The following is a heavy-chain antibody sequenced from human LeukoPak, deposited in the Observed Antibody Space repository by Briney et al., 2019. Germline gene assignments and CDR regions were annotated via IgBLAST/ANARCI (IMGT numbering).Heavy chain of an antibody. CDR1: GGSISSGGYS. CDR2: IYHSGST. J-gene: IGHJ6*02. V-gene: IGHV4-30-2*01. Sequence: PSETLSLTCAVSGGSISSGGYSWSWIRQPPGKGLEWIGYIYHSGSTYYNPSLKSRVTISVDRSKNQFSLKLSSVTAADTAVYYCARARAPHYYYGMDVWGQGTTVTASS. CDR3: ARARAPHYYYGMDV.